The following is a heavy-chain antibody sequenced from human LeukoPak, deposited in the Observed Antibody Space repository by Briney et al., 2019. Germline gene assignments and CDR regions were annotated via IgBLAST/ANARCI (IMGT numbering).Heavy chain of an antibody. J-gene: IGHJ4*02. V-gene: IGHV3-30-3*01. CDR2: ISYDGSNK. D-gene: IGHD1-26*01. Sequence: GGSLRLSCAASGFTFSSYAMHWVRQAPGKGLEWVAVISYDGSNKYYADSVKGRFTISRDNSKNTLYLQMNSPRAEDTAVYYCATGGSYFYWGQGTLVTVSS. CDR1: GFTFSSYA. CDR3: ATGGSYFY.